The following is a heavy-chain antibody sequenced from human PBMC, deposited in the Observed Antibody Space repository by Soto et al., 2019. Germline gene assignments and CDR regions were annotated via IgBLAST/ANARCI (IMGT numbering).Heavy chain of an antibody. V-gene: IGHV4-59*01. Sequence: SETLSLTCTVSGGSISSYYWSWIRQPPGKGLEWIGYIYYSGSTNYNPSLKSRVTISVDTSKNQFSLKLSSVTAADTAVYYCASTNCDFWSGYSYYYMDVWGKGTTVTVSS. CDR3: ASTNCDFWSGYSYYYMDV. D-gene: IGHD3-3*01. J-gene: IGHJ6*03. CDR1: GGSISSYY. CDR2: IYYSGST.